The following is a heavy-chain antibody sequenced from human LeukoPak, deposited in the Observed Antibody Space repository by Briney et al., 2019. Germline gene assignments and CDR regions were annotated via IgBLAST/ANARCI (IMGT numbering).Heavy chain of an antibody. D-gene: IGHD6-13*01. CDR3: ARHSSTWYSAFDI. CDR1: GFTFSSYE. J-gene: IGHJ3*02. Sequence: PGGSLRLSCAASGFTFSSYEMNWVRQAPGKGLEWVSYISSSGSNIYYADSVKGRFTISRDNAKNSLYLQMNSLRAGDTAVYYCARHSSTWYSAFDIWGQGTMVTVSS. V-gene: IGHV3-48*03. CDR2: ISSSGSNI.